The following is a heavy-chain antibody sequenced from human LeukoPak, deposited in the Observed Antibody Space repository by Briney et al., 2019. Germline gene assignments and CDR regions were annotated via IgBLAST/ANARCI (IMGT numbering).Heavy chain of an antibody. V-gene: IGHV1-2*02. D-gene: IGHD2-2*01. CDR2: INPNSGGT. CDR3: ARDGRYCSSTSCSQPYNWFDP. J-gene: IGHJ5*02. CDR1: GYTFTGYY. Sequence: ASVKVSCTASGYTFTGYYMHWVRQAPGQGPEWMGWINPNSGGTYIPQKFQGRLTLTRDTSISTAYMELSSLRSDDTAVYYCARDGRYCSSTSCSQPYNWFDPWGQGTLVTVSS.